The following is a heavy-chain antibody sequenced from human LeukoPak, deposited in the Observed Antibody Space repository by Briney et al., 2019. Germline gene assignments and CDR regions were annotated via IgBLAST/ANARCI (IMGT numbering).Heavy chain of an antibody. CDR3: ARDHGFGELLGWFDP. Sequence: SETLSLTCTISGGSISSSSYYWGWIRQPPGKGLEWIGRIYTSGSTNYNPSLKSRVTISVDTSKNQFSLKLSSVTAADTAVYYCARDHGFGELLGWFDPWGQGTLVTVSS. V-gene: IGHV4-39*07. CDR2: IYTSGST. D-gene: IGHD3-10*01. J-gene: IGHJ5*02. CDR1: GGSISSSSYY.